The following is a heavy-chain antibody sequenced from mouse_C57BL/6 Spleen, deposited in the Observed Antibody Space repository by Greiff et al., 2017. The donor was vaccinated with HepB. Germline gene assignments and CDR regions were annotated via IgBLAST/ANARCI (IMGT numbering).Heavy chain of an antibody. Sequence: EVKLQESGGGLLKPGGSLKLSCAASGFTFSSYAMPWVRQTPEKRLEWVATISDGGSYTYYPDNVKGRFTIYRDNAKNNLYLQMSHQKSEDTAMYYGARLPLWLRGVYYFDYWGQGTTLTVSS. CDR2: ISDGGSYT. CDR1: GFTFSSYA. V-gene: IGHV5-4*03. CDR3: ARLPLWLRGVYYFDY. D-gene: IGHD2-2*01. J-gene: IGHJ2*01.